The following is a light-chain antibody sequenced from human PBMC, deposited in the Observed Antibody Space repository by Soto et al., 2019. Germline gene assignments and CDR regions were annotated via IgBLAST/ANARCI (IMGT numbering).Light chain of an antibody. CDR3: SSYTSSGTLVV. CDR1: SSDVGGYNY. V-gene: IGLV2-14*01. CDR2: EVN. Sequence: QSALTQPASVSGSPGQSITISCTGTSSDVGGYNYVSWYQQHPGKAPKLMIYEVNNRPSGVSNRFSGSKSGNTASLTISGLQAEDEADYYCSSYTSSGTLVVFGGGTKLTVL. J-gene: IGLJ2*01.